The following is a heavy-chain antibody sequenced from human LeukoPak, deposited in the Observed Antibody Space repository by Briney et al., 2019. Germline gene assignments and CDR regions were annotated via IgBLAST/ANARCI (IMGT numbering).Heavy chain of an antibody. D-gene: IGHD2-8*01. CDR2: INQDGSEK. Sequence: GGSLTLSFAASGFTFSSYWMSGLGQAPGKGLDGVAHINQDGSEKYYVDAVKGRFTIFRDNAKNSLYLQMNSLRAEDTAVYYCARASLGYCTNGVCYMDDAFDIWGQGTMVTVSS. CDR1: GFTFSSYW. J-gene: IGHJ3*02. V-gene: IGHV3-7*01. CDR3: ARASLGYCTNGVCYMDDAFDI.